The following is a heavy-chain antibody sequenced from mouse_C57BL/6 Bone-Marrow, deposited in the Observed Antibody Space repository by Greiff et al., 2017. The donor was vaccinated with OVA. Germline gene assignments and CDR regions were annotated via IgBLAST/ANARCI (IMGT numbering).Heavy chain of an antibody. CDR1: GFTFSSYA. CDR3: ARERVGFAY. Sequence: EVKVVESGGGLVKPGGSLKLSCAASGFTFSSYAMSWVRQTPEKRLEWVATISDGGSYTYYPDNVKGRFTISRDNAKNNLYLQMSHLKSEDTAMYYCARERVGFAYWGQGTLVTVSA. J-gene: IGHJ3*01. V-gene: IGHV5-4*01. D-gene: IGHD1-1*02. CDR2: ISDGGSYT.